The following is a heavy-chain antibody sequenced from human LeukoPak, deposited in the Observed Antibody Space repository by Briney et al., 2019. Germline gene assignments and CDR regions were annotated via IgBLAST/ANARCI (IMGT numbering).Heavy chain of an antibody. CDR2: IYHSGST. J-gene: IGHJ6*03. D-gene: IGHD3-16*02. Sequence: KPSETLSLTCAVYGGSFSGYYWSWIRQPPGKGLEWIGSIYHSGSTYYNPSLKSRVTISVDTSKNQFSLKLSSVTAADTAVYYCARAGHRYFDGVTYYYYYYMDVWGKGTTVTVSS. V-gene: IGHV4-34*01. CDR3: ARAGHRYFDGVTYYYYYYMDV. CDR1: GGSFSGYY.